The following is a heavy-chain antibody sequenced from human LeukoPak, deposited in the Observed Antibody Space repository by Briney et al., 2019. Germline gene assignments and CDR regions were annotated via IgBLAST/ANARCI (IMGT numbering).Heavy chain of an antibody. CDR1: GYTFTGYY. CDR2: INPNSGGT. D-gene: IGHD6-13*01. Sequence: ASVKVSCKASGYTFTGYYMHWVRQAPGQGLEWMGWINPNSGGTNYAQKFQGRVTMTRDTSISTAYMELSSLRSEDTAVYYCARSDGYSSSWYGGYWGQGTLVTVSS. CDR3: ARSDGYSSSWYGGY. J-gene: IGHJ4*02. V-gene: IGHV1-2*02.